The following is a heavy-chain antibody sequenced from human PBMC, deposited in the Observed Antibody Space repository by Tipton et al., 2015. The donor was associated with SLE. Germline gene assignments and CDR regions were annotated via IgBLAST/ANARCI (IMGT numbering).Heavy chain of an antibody. D-gene: IGHD3-3*01. CDR3: ASGAHYDFCSGYLC. Sequence: SLRLSCAVYGFTFSASFFRLIRQVPGKGLEWVSYLVSSSSYTIYADSVKGRFTISRDNAKNSLYLQMNSLRAEDTAVYYCASGAHYDFCSGYLCWGQGTLL. J-gene: IGHJ4*02. V-gene: IGHV3-11*03. CDR1: GFTFSASF. CDR2: LVSSSSYT.